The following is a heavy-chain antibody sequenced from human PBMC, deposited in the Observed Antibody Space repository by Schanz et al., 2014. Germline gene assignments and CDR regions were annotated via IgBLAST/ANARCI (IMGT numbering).Heavy chain of an antibody. J-gene: IGHJ4*02. D-gene: IGHD3-10*01. Sequence: QVQLVQSGSELKKPGASVKVSCKASGYTFTNYAINWVRQAPGQGLEWMGWINTNTGNPTYAQAFTGRFLFSLDTSVNPAYLQISSLEADDTAVYYCARRGIRGVFSSFDYWGLGTLATVSS. CDR3: ARRGIRGVFSSFDY. CDR2: INTNTGNP. CDR1: GYTFTNYA. V-gene: IGHV7-4-1*02.